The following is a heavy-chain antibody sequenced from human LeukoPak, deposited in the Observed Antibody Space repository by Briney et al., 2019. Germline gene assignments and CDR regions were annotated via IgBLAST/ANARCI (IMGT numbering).Heavy chain of an antibody. Sequence: SETLSLTCTVSGGSISSYYWSWIRQPPGKGLEWIGYIYYSGSTNYNPSLKSRVTISVDTSKNQFSLKLSSVTAADTAVYYCARGFIGYGSGSYYNDFGRVDPWGQGTLVTVSS. V-gene: IGHV4-59*01. D-gene: IGHD3-10*01. J-gene: IGHJ5*02. CDR2: IYYSGST. CDR3: ARGFIGYGSGSYYNDFGRVDP. CDR1: GGSISSYY.